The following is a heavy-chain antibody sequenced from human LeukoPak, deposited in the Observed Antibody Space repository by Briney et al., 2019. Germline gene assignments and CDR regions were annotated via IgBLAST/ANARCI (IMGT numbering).Heavy chain of an antibody. V-gene: IGHV3-72*01. Sequence: PGGSLRLSCATSGFTFSAHYMDWVRQAPGQGLEWVCRITNRDARYSTQYAASVKGRFSSSRDDSKSSFYPQMNSLKTEDTALYYCARVALGPAGEYDAWGQGTMVTVSS. D-gene: IGHD3-16*01. CDR2: ITNRDARYST. CDR1: GFTFSAHY. CDR3: ARVALGPAGEYDA. J-gene: IGHJ5*02.